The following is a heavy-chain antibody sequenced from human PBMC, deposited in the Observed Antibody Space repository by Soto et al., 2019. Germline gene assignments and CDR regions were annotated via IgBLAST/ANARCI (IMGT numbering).Heavy chain of an antibody. V-gene: IGHV1-18*04. CDR2: ISTYNGNR. D-gene: IGHD6-6*01. J-gene: IGHJ1*01. Sequence: GASAKVSWKASGYTFTAYGISWVRQAPGQGLEWMGWISTYNGNRNYARRLQGRVTMTTDTSTTTAYMELRSLKSDDTAVYYCARGRHDSSLSSAEYFQRWGQGTLVTVPQ. CDR1: GYTFTAYG. CDR3: ARGRHDSSLSSAEYFQR.